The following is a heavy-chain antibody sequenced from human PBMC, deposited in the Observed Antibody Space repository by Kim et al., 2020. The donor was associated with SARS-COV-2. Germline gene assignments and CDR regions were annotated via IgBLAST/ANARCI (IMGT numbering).Heavy chain of an antibody. J-gene: IGHJ4*02. CDR1: GFNFRSQW. Sequence: GGSLRLSCAASGFNFRSQWMSWVRQAPGKGPEWVATINPSGSEKYYVDAVKGRVTMSRDNADNSLHLQMDSLRAEDTAVYYCARFGIEATLGHWVQGAV. CDR2: INPSGSEK. CDR3: ARFGIEATLGH. V-gene: IGHV3-7*01. D-gene: IGHD1-1*01.